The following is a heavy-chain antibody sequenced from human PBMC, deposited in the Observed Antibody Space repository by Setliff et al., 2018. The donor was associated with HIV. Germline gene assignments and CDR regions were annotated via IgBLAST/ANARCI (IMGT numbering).Heavy chain of an antibody. CDR1: GLTFSDAW. CDR3: ARGRLLWSGSYYYYYMDV. J-gene: IGHJ6*03. Sequence: GGSLRLSCAASGLTFSDAWMSWVRQAPGKGLEWVGRIKTKADGGATDYAAPVKGRFTISRDDSKKTLYLQMNSLKTEDTAVYYCARGRLLWSGSYYYYYMDVWGKGTTVTVSS. CDR2: IKTKADGGAT. V-gene: IGHV3-15*01. D-gene: IGHD3-10*01.